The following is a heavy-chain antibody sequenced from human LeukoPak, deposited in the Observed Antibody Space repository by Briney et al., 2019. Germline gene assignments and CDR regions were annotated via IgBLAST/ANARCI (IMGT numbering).Heavy chain of an antibody. D-gene: IGHD2/OR15-2a*01. CDR3: ARDSEYSRDY. V-gene: IGHV1-18*04. CDR1: GYTFNGYY. CDR2: ISAYNGNT. Sequence: ASVKVSCKASGYTFNGYYKHWVRQAPGQGLEWMGWISAYNGNTNYAQKLQGRVTMTTDTSTSTAYMELRSLRSDDTAVYYCARDSEYSRDYWGQGTLVTVSS. J-gene: IGHJ4*02.